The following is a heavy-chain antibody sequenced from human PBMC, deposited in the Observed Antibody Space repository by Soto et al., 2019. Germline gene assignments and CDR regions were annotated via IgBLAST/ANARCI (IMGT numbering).Heavy chain of an antibody. J-gene: IGHJ1*01. Sequence: GVFQKISCKGSRYRFNSYWIGWARQMPGKGLEWMGIIYPGDSDTTYYADSVKGRFTISRDNAKNSLYLQMNSLRAEDTAVYYCAIAHGGEYFRHWGQGTLVTAPQ. V-gene: IGHV5-51*01. D-gene: IGHD3-10*01. CDR2: IYPGDSDT. CDR3: AIAHGGEYFRH. CDR1: RYRFNSYW.